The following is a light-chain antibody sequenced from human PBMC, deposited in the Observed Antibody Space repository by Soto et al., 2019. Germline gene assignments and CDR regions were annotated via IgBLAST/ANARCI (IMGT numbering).Light chain of an antibody. V-gene: IGKV1-9*01. CDR2: AAS. CDR3: LQPDSYPCT. J-gene: IGKJ2*02. CDR1: QGFSNS. Sequence: DIQLTQSPSFLSASVGDRVTMTCRASQGFSNSLAWYQQKPGKAPKLLIYAASTLQSGVPSRFSGSGSGTEFTLTISSLQPEDFATYYCLQPDSYPCTFGQGTKLEIK.